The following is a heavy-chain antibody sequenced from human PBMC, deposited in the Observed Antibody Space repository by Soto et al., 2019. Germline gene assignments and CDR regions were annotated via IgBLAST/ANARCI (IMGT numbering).Heavy chain of an antibody. CDR1: GFTFSSYA. J-gene: IGHJ5*02. CDR3: AKDRVTAIHRWFDP. D-gene: IGHD2-21*02. CDR2: ISGSGGST. V-gene: IGHV3-23*01. Sequence: VGSLRLSCAASGFTFSSYAMSWVRQAPGKGLEWVSAISGSGGSTYYADSVKGRFTISRDNSKNTLYLQMNSLIAEDTAVYYCAKDRVTAIHRWFDPWGQGTLVTVSS.